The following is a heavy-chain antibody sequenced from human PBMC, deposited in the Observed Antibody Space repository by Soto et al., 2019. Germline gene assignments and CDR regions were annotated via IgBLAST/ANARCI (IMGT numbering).Heavy chain of an antibody. CDR3: ARGPGADKFDY. CDR1: GGSISSGDYY. V-gene: IGHV4-30-4*01. Sequence: QVQLQESGPGLVEPSQTLSLTCTVSGGSISSGDYYWSWIRQPPGKGLEWIGHIYNSGSTYSNPSLMCRVTISVDTSKNQFSLKLSSVTAADTAVYYCARGPGADKFDYWGQGTLVTVSS. CDR2: IYNSGST. J-gene: IGHJ4*02.